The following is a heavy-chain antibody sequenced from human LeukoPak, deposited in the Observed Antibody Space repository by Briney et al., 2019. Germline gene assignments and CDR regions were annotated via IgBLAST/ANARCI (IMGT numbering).Heavy chain of an antibody. Sequence: SETLSLTCTVSGGSISSYYWSWIQQPPGKGLEWIGYIYYSGSTNYNPSLKSRVTISVDTSKNQFSLKLSSVTAADTAVYYCARDLRYFDWLFWFDPWGQGTLVTVSS. J-gene: IGHJ5*02. D-gene: IGHD3-9*01. CDR2: IYYSGST. V-gene: IGHV4-59*01. CDR1: GGSISSYY. CDR3: ARDLRYFDWLFWFDP.